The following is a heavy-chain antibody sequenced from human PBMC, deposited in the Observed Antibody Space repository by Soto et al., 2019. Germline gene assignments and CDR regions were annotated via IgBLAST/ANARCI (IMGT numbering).Heavy chain of an antibody. J-gene: IGHJ4*02. CDR1: GFTFNNYA. CDR2: ISVSGGTT. D-gene: IGHD3-10*01. CDR3: AKFHGSGTYYNFPDY. V-gene: IGHV3-23*01. Sequence: GGSLRLSCAASGFTFNNYALTWVRQAPGKGLEWVSTISVSGGTTHYSDSVKGRFTISRDNSKNTLFLLINSLSAEDTAQYYCAKFHGSGTYYNFPDYWGQGTLVTVSS.